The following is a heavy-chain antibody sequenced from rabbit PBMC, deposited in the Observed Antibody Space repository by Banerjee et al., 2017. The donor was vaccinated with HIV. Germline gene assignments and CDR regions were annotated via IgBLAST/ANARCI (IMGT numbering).Heavy chain of an antibody. CDR3: ARTPEYAGYGDDIPYFNL. Sequence: QSLEESGGDLVKPGASLTLTCKASGFSFSSSYYICWVRQAPGKGLEWIACIDSGSSGSAYYASWAKGRFTISKTSSTTVTLQMTSLTAADTATYFCARTPEYAGYGDDIPYFNLWGQGTLVTVS. CDR2: IDSGSSGSA. V-gene: IGHV1S40*01. CDR1: GFSFSSSYY. J-gene: IGHJ4*01. D-gene: IGHD6-1*01.